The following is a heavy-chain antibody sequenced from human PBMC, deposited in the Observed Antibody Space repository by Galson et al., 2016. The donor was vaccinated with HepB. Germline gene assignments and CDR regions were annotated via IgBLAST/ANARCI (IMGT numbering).Heavy chain of an antibody. CDR1: GFTFSNYA. D-gene: IGHD6-19*01. Sequence: SLRLSCAASGFTFSNYAMSWVRQAPGKGLEWVSTISGSGATTYYADSVKGRFTISRDNPKNTLYLQMNSLRAEDTAVYYCAKEGVRLTSGWQFDYWGQGTLVTVSS. CDR2: ISGSGATT. J-gene: IGHJ4*02. V-gene: IGHV3-23*01. CDR3: AKEGVRLTSGWQFDY.